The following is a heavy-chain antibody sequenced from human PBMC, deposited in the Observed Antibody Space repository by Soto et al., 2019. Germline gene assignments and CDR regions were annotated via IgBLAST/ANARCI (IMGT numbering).Heavy chain of an antibody. CDR3: TREPYNWDDVHYDY. D-gene: IGHD1-20*01. CDR1: GFTFGDYA. CDR2: VRTEADGGTT. Sequence: HPGGSLRLSCTASGFTFGDYALSWFRQAPGKGLEWVGFVRTEADGGTTEYAASVKGRFTISRDDSISIAYLQMNSLKTEDTAVYYCTREPYNWDDVHYDYWGQGTLVTVSS. J-gene: IGHJ4*02. V-gene: IGHV3-49*03.